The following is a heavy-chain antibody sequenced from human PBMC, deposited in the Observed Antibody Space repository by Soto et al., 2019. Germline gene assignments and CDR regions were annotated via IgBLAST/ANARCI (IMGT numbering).Heavy chain of an antibody. D-gene: IGHD2-2*01. Sequence: SETLSLTCTVSGGSISSGGYYWSWIRQHPGKGLEWIGYIYYSGSTYYNPSLKSRVTISVDTSKNQFSLKLSSVTAADTAVYYCARGAYCSSTSCYEQKYNWFDPWGQGTLVTVSS. V-gene: IGHV4-31*03. CDR1: GGSISSGGYY. CDR2: IYYSGST. J-gene: IGHJ5*02. CDR3: ARGAYCSSTSCYEQKYNWFDP.